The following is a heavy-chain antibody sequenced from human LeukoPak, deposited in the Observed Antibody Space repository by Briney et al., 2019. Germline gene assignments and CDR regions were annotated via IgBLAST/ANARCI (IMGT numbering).Heavy chain of an antibody. D-gene: IGHD3-10*01. CDR3: ARDGTGTTLVRGVMGNFDY. CDR1: GFTFSTYG. V-gene: IGHV3-33*01. J-gene: IGHJ4*02. Sequence: PGGSLRLSCAASGFTFSTYGMHWVRQAPGKGLEWVAFIWHDGSNTYYADSVKGRFTISRDNSKDKVYLEMNSLRAEDAAVYYCARDGTGTTLVRGVMGNFDYWGQGTLVTVSS. CDR2: IWHDGSNT.